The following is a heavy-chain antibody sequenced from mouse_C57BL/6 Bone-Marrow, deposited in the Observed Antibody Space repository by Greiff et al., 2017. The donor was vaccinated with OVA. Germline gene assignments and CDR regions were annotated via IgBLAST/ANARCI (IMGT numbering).Heavy chain of an antibody. CDR2: ISNGGGST. CDR3: ARLDDMYY. Sequence: EVQGVESGGGLVQPGGSLKLSCAASGFTFSDFYMYWIRKTPEKRLEWVAYISNGGGSTYYPDTVKGRFTISRDNDKSTLYLQMSRLKSEDTAMYYCARLDDMYYWGQGTSVTVSS. V-gene: IGHV5-12*01. J-gene: IGHJ4*01. CDR1: GFTFSDFY.